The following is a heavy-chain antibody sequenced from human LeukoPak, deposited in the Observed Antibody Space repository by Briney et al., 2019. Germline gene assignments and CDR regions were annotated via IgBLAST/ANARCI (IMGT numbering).Heavy chain of an antibody. V-gene: IGHV3-66*02. CDR2: IYDDNT. Sequence: GGSLRLSCAASGFTVSAYAMAWVRQAPGKGLEWVSTIYDDNTYYADSVKGRFTISRDNSKNTLYLQMNSLRDEDTAVFYCATDRGWFFDNWGQGTLVTVAS. CDR1: GFTVSAYA. CDR3: ATDRGWFFDN. D-gene: IGHD6-19*01. J-gene: IGHJ4*02.